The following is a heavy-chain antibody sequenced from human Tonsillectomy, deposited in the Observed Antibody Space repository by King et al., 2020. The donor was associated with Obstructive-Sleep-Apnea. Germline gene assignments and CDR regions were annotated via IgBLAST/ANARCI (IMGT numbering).Heavy chain of an antibody. D-gene: IGHD3-22*01. J-gene: IGHJ4*02. CDR1: GGSLSDNY. CDR2: NNQSGST. CDR3: ARELSDSSGYTRSFDY. V-gene: IGHV4-34*01. Sequence: VQLQQWGAGLLKPSETLSLPCAVYGGSLSDNYWSWFRQPPGKGLEWIGENNQSGSTNYNPSLKSRVTISVDTSKNQFSLKLSSVTAADTAVYYCARELSDSSGYTRSFDYWGQGTLVTVSS.